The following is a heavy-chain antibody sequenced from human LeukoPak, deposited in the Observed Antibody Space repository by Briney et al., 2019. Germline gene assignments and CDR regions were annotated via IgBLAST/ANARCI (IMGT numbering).Heavy chain of an antibody. CDR2: INPNSGGT. CDR3: ARTTVVTQDDAFDI. D-gene: IGHD4-23*01. J-gene: IGHJ3*02. V-gene: IGHV1-2*02. CDR1: GYTFTGYY. Sequence: ASVKVSCKASGYTFTGYYMHWVRQAPGQGLEWMGWINPNSGGTNYAQKFQGMVTMTRDTSISTAYMELSRLRSDDTAVYYCARTTVVTQDDAFDIWGQGTMVAVSS.